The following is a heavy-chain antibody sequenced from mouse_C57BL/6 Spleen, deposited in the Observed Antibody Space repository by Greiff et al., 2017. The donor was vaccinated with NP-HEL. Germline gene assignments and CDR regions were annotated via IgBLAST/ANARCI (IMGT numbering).Heavy chain of an antibody. D-gene: IGHD1-1*01. CDR1: GFTFSSYA. CDR3: ARDYYGSREFSYYYAMDY. J-gene: IGHJ4*01. CDR2: ISDGGSYT. Sequence: EVQVVESGGGLVKPGGSLKLSCAASGFTFSSYAMSWVRQTPEKRLEWVATISDGGSYTYYPDNVKGRFTISRDNAKNNLYLQMSHLKSEDTAMYYSARDYYGSREFSYYYAMDYWGQGTSVTVSS. V-gene: IGHV5-4*01.